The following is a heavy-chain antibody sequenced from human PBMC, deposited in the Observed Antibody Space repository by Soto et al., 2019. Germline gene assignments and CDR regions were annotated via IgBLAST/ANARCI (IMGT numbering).Heavy chain of an antibody. CDR3: ARDEGSCSGGSCYYYYYYMDV. J-gene: IGHJ6*03. V-gene: IGHV3-74*01. CDR1: GFTFSSYW. Sequence: GGSLRLSCAASGFTFSSYWMHWVRQAPGKGLVWVSRINSDGSSTSYADSVKGRFTISRDNAKNTLYLQMNSLRAEDTAVYYCARDEGSCSGGSCYYYYYYMDVWGKGTTVTVSS. D-gene: IGHD2-15*01. CDR2: INSDGSST.